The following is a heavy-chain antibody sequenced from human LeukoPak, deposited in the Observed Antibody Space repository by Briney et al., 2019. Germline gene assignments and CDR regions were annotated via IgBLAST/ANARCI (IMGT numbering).Heavy chain of an antibody. J-gene: IGHJ6*03. Sequence: SETLSLTCTVSGGSISSGSYYWSWIRQPAGKGLEWIGRLYTSGSTNYNPSLKSRVTISVDTSKNQFSLKLSSVTAADTAVYYCARGDGSGSYYNGNYYYYYMDVWGKGTTVTISS. CDR3: ARGDGSGSYYNGNYYYYYMDV. D-gene: IGHD3-10*01. CDR2: LYTSGST. V-gene: IGHV4-61*02. CDR1: GGSISSGSYY.